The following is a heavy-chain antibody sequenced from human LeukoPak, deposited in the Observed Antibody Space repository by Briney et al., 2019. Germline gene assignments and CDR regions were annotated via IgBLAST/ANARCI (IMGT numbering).Heavy chain of an antibody. CDR1: GFTFSSYA. D-gene: IGHD3-3*01. J-gene: IGHJ6*04. CDR2: ISSNGGST. Sequence: GGSLRLSCAASGFTFSSYAMHWVRQAPGKGLEYVSAISSNGGSTYYANSVKGRFTISRDNYKNTLYLQMGSLRAEDMAVYYCARVSTPMYYDFWSGYPDVWGKGPTVTVSS. CDR3: ARVSTPMYYDFWSGYPDV. V-gene: IGHV3-64*01.